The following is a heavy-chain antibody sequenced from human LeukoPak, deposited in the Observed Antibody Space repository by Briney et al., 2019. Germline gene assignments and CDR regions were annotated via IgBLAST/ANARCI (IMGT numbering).Heavy chain of an antibody. D-gene: IGHD6-13*01. J-gene: IGHJ4*02. Sequence: GASVKVSCKASGYTFTSYGISWVRQAPGQGLEWMGWINPNSGGTNYAQKFQGRVTMTRDTSISTAYMELSRLRSDDTAVYYCARIVIVAGAGNDYWGQGTLVTVSS. CDR1: GYTFTSYG. CDR3: ARIVIVAGAGNDY. CDR2: INPNSGGT. V-gene: IGHV1-2*02.